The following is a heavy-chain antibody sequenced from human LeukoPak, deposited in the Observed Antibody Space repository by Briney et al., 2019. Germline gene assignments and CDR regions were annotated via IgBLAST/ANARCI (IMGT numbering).Heavy chain of an antibody. CDR2: IYTNGTT. Sequence: SETLSLTCTVSGGSISSYYWSWIRQPAGKGLELIGRIYTNGTTNYNPSLKSRVTISVDTSKNQFSLKLSSVTAADTAVYYCARNNYYDSSGYPYYFDYWGQGTLVTVSS. D-gene: IGHD3-22*01. J-gene: IGHJ4*02. V-gene: IGHV4-4*07. CDR3: ARNNYYDSSGYPYYFDY. CDR1: GGSISSYY.